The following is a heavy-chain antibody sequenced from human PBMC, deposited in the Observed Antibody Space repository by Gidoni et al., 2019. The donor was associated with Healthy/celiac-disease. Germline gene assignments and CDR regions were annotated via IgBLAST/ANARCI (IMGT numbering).Heavy chain of an antibody. V-gene: IGHV4-61*01. CDR3: ARETRIGGATTVDY. CDR1: VCSFSSGSYY. Sequence: QVQLQASGPGLVTPSETLSLSCTVSVCSFSSGSYYWSWIRQPQGKGLEWIGYIYYIGSTNYNPSLKSRVTISVDTSKNQYSLKRSAVTAADTAVYYCARETRIGGATTVDYWGQGTLVTVSS. D-gene: IGHD1-26*01. J-gene: IGHJ4*02. CDR2: IYYIGST.